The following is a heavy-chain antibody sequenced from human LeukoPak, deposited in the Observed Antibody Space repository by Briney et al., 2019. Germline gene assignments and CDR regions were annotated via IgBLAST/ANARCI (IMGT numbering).Heavy chain of an antibody. J-gene: IGHJ4*02. CDR2: IYYSGST. Sequence: SETLSLTCAVYGGSFSGYYWSWIRQPPGKGLEWIGYIYYSGSTNYNPSLKSRVTISVDTSKNQFSLKLSSVTAADTAVYYCASIATVAAPHYFDYWGQGTLVTVSS. V-gene: IGHV4-59*01. D-gene: IGHD6-19*01. CDR1: GGSFSGYY. CDR3: ASIATVAAPHYFDY.